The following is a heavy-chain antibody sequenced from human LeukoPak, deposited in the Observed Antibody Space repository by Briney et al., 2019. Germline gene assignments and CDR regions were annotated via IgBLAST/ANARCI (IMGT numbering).Heavy chain of an antibody. CDR2: INHSGST. D-gene: IGHD1-26*01. CDR1: GGSFSGYY. J-gene: IGHJ1*01. CDR3: ARSYSGSFLY. Sequence: SETLSLTCAVYGGSFSGYYWSWIRQPPGKGLEWIGEINHSGSTNYNPSLKSRVTISVDTSKNQFSLRLSSVTAADTAVYYCARSYSGSFLYWGQGSLVTVSS. V-gene: IGHV4-34*01.